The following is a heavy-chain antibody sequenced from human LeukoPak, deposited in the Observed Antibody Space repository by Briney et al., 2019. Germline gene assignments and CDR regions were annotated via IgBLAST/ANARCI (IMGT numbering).Heavy chain of an antibody. Sequence: GGSLRLSCAASGFTVSSNYMSWVRQAPGKGLVWVSRIKTDGSGAGYADSVKGRFTISRDNAKNTLYLQMNSLRAEDTAVYYCTRDLVYGSGSSDYWGQGTLVTVSS. V-gene: IGHV3-74*01. CDR1: GFTVSSNY. D-gene: IGHD3-10*01. J-gene: IGHJ4*02. CDR3: TRDLVYGSGSSDY. CDR2: IKTDGSGA.